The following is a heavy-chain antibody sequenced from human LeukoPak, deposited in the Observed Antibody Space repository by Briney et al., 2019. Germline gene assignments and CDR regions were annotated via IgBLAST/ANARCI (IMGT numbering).Heavy chain of an antibody. D-gene: IGHD3-22*01. Sequence: LETLSLTCTVSGGSISSTSYYWGWIRQPPGKGLEWIGTIYYSGSTYYNPSLKSRVTISVDTSKNQFSLKVSSVTAADTAVYYCARSGDYYDSAGYYRLFDYWGQGSLVTVSS. CDR3: ARSGDYYDSAGYYRLFDY. CDR2: IYYSGST. J-gene: IGHJ4*02. V-gene: IGHV4-39*01. CDR1: GGSISSTSYY.